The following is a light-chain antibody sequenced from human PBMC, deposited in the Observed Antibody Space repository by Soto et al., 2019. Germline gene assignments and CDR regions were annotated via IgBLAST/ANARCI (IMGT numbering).Light chain of an antibody. CDR3: SSYTSSSTLV. CDR1: SSDVGGYNY. V-gene: IGLV2-14*01. Sequence: QSALTQPASVSGSPGQSITISCTGTSSDVGGYNYVSWYQQHPGKAPKHMIYDVSNRPSGVSNRFSGAKSGNTASLTISGLQAKDEADYYCSSYTSSSTLVFATGTKVTVL. CDR2: DVS. J-gene: IGLJ1*01.